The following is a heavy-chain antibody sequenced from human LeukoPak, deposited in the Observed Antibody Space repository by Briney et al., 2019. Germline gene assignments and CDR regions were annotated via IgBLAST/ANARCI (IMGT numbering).Heavy chain of an antibody. Sequence: PSETLSLTCTVSGGSISSYYWSWIRQPPGKGLEWIGYIYYSGSTNYHPSLKSRVSISVETSKNQFSLKLSSLTAADTAVYFCSRGRGFWSGYFRPRYFDYWGQGTLVTV. CDR3: SRGRGFWSGYFRPRYFDY. J-gene: IGHJ4*02. CDR2: IYYSGST. D-gene: IGHD3-3*01. V-gene: IGHV4-59*08. CDR1: GGSISSYY.